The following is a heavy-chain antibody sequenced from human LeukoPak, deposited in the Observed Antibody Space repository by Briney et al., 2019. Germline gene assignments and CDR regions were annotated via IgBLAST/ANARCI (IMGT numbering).Heavy chain of an antibody. V-gene: IGHV1-8*03. J-gene: IGHJ5*02. D-gene: IGHD2-2*01. Sequence: GASVKVSCKASGYTFTSYDITWVRQATGQGLEWMGWMNPNSGNTGYAQKFQGRVTITRNTSISTAYMELSSLRSEDTAVYYCARVAVVVPAPRRYPTSRLDPWGQGTLVTVSS. CDR2: MNPNSGNT. CDR1: GYTFTSYD. CDR3: ARVAVVVPAPRRYPTSRLDP.